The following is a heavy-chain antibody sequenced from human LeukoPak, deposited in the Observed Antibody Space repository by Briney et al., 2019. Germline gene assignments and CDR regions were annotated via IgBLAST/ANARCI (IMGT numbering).Heavy chain of an antibody. D-gene: IGHD3-16*01. Sequence: PGGSLRLSCAASGFTFDDYAMHWVRQAPGKGLEWVSGIGWNSGSIGYADSVKGRFTISRDNAKNSLYLQMNSLRVEDTAVYYCGRDPDHGAVDYWGQGTLVTVSS. CDR2: IGWNSGSI. CDR3: GRDPDHGAVDY. J-gene: IGHJ4*02. CDR1: GFTFDDYA. V-gene: IGHV3-9*01.